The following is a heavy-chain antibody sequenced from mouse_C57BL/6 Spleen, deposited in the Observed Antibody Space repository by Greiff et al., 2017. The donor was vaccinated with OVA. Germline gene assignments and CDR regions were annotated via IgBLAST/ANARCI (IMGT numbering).Heavy chain of an antibody. CDR2: IDPSDSYT. CDR3: ARWLPYYFDY. Sequence: VQLQQPGAELVMPGASVKLSCKASGYTFTSYWMHWVKQRPGQGLEWIGEIDPSDSYTNYNQKFKGKSTLTVDKSSSTAYMQLSSLTSEDSAVYYCARWLPYYFDYWGQGTTLTVSS. V-gene: IGHV1-69*01. CDR1: GYTFTSYW. J-gene: IGHJ2*01. D-gene: IGHD2-2*01.